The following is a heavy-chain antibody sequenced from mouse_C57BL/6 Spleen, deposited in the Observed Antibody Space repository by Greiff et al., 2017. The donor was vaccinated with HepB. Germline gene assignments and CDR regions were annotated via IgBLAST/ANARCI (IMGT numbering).Heavy chain of an antibody. V-gene: IGHV1-55*01. Sequence: QVQLQQPGAELVKPGASVKMSCKASGYTFTSYWITWVKQRPGQGLEWIGDIYPGSGSTNYNEKFKSKATLTVDTSSSTAYMQLSSLTSEDSAVYYCARERVYGRSYGGYFDVWGTGTTVTVSS. D-gene: IGHD1-1*01. CDR2: IYPGSGST. CDR3: ARERVYGRSYGGYFDV. J-gene: IGHJ1*03. CDR1: GYTFTSYW.